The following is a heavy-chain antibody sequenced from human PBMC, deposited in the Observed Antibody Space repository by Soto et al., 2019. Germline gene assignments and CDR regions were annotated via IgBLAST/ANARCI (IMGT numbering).Heavy chain of an antibody. CDR1: GFTFSSYS. D-gene: IGHD6-13*01. CDR3: ARDRSAAAGIDY. V-gene: IGHV3-21*01. J-gene: IGHJ4*02. CDR2: ISSSSSYI. Sequence: PGGSLRLSCAASGFTFSSYSMNWVRQAPGKVLEWVSSISSSSSYIYYADSVKGRFTISRDNAKNSLYLQMNSLRAEDTAVYYCARDRSAAAGIDYWGQGTLVTVSS.